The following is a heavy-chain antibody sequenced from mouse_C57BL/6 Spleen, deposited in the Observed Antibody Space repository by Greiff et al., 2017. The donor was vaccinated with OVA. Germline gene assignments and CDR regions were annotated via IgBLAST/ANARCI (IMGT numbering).Heavy chain of an antibody. Sequence: VQLQQPGAELVRPGSSVKLSCKASGYTFTSYWMHWVKQRPIQGLEWIGNIDPSDSETHYNQKFKDKATLTVDKSSSTAYMQLSSLTSEDSAVYYCASGVLRYPYFDYWGQGTTLTVSA. CDR1: GYTFTSYW. CDR3: ASGVLRYPYFDY. D-gene: IGHD1-1*01. J-gene: IGHJ2*01. CDR2: IDPSDSET. V-gene: IGHV1-52*01.